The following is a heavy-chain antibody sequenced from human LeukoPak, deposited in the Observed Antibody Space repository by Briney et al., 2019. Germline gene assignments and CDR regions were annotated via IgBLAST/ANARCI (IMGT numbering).Heavy chain of an antibody. CDR1: GGSISSYY. V-gene: IGHV4-59*01. D-gene: IGHD5-24*01. CDR2: IYYSGST. CDR3: ARVRRDGYPS. Sequence: SETLSLTCTVSGGSISSYYWSWIRQPTGKGLGWIGYIYYSGSTNYNPSLKSRVTISVDTSKNQFSLKLSSVTAADTAVYYCARVRRDGYPSWGQGTLVTVSS. J-gene: IGHJ4*02.